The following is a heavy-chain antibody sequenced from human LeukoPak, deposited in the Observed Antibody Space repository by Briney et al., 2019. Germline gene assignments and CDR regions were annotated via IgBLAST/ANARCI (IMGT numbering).Heavy chain of an antibody. J-gene: IGHJ4*02. D-gene: IGHD3-10*01. V-gene: IGHV3-23*01. CDR1: GFTFSNYA. CDR2: LSLSGST. Sequence: PGGSLRLSCVASGFTFSNYAMRWVRQAPGKGLEWVSSLSLSGSTYYLDSVKDRFTISRDNAKNSLYLQMNSLRAEDTAVYYCAREVYYGSGRRFDLWGQGTLVTVSS. CDR3: AREVYYGSGRRFDL.